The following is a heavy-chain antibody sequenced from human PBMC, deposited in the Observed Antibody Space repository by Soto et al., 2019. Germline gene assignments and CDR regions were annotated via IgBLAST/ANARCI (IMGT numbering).Heavy chain of an antibody. CDR1: GDSSNNYY. V-gene: IGHV4-4*07. J-gene: IGHJ4*02. Sequence: SETLSLTCSVSGDSSNNYYWSWIRQPAGKGLEWIGRIYSSGSANYNPSLKTRGTMSVDTSKNQVFLSVTTVTAADTAVYFCARGGTRSADLPTYWGQGIQVTVSS. CDR3: ARGGTRSADLPTY. CDR2: IYSSGSA. D-gene: IGHD1-1*01.